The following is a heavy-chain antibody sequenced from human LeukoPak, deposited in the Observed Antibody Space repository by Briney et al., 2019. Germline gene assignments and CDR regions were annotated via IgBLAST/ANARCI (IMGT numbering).Heavy chain of an antibody. CDR3: ARGTYYDFWSGYYKPDDRDY. CDR2: INHSGST. CDR1: GGSFSGYY. V-gene: IGHV4-34*01. Sequence: SETLSLTCAVYGGSFSGYYWSWLRQPPGKGLEWIGEINHSGSTNYNPSLTSRVTISVDTSKNQFSLKLSSVTAADTAVYYCARGTYYDFWSGYYKPDDRDYWGQGTLVTVSS. D-gene: IGHD3-3*01. J-gene: IGHJ4*02.